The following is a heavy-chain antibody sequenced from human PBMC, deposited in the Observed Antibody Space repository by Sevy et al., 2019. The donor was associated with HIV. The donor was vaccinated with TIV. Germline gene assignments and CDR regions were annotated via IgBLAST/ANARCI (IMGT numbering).Heavy chain of an antibody. CDR3: AKRRVQSGLSGGGANYGMDV. D-gene: IGHD2-8*02. V-gene: IGHV3-23*01. Sequence: GGSLRLSCAASGFPFSNFAMSWVRQAPGKGLEWVSTLIGGGSRTYYADSVTGRFIISRDNSRNILYLQMNSLRAEDSALYYCAKRRVQSGLSGGGANYGMDVCGRGTTVTVSS. CDR1: GFPFSNFA. J-gene: IGHJ6*02. CDR2: LIGGGSRT.